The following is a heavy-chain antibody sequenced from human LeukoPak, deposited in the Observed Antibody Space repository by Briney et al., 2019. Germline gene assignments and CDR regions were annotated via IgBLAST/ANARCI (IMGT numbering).Heavy chain of an antibody. Sequence: SQTLSLTCTVSGGSISSGSDYWSWIRQPAGKGLEWIVRIYTSGSTNYNPSLKSRVTISVDTSKNQFSLKLSSVTAADTAVYYCAREQQLVLLYYWGQGTLVTVSS. J-gene: IGHJ4*02. CDR1: GGSISSGSDY. V-gene: IGHV4-61*02. D-gene: IGHD6-13*01. CDR2: IYTSGST. CDR3: AREQQLVLLYY.